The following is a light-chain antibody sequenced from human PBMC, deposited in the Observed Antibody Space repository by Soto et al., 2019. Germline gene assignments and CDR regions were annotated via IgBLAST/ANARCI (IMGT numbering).Light chain of an antibody. CDR2: LGS. V-gene: IGKV2-28*01. CDR1: HXVLNSNGYNY. J-gene: IGKJ1*01. CDR3: MQALQAPLT. Sequence: DIVMTQSPLSLPVTPGEPASISCRXSHXVLNSNGYNYLDWYLQKPGQSPQLLIYLGSNRASGVPDRFSGSGSGTDFTLTISRVEAEDFGLYYCMQALQAPLTFGQGTKVDIK.